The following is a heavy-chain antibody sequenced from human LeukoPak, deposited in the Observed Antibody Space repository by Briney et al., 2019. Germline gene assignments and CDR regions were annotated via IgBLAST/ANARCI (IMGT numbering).Heavy chain of an antibody. V-gene: IGHV3-53*01. J-gene: IGHJ4*02. CDR1: GFTVSSNY. CDR2: ISGSGVST. Sequence: GGSLRLSCAASGFTVSSNYMSWVRQAPGKGLEWVSSISGSGVSTFYADSVKGRFTISRDNSKNTLYLQMHSLRGEDTAMYYCAKTVGVNFFDYWGQGTLVTVSS. CDR3: AKTVGVNFFDY. D-gene: IGHD1-14*01.